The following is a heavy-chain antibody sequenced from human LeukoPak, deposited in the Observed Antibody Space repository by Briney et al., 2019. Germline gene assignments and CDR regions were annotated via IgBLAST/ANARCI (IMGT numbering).Heavy chain of an antibody. J-gene: IGHJ4*02. CDR3: ARLSDYGSGSGELSDFDY. CDR1: GFTFSDYY. D-gene: IGHD3-10*01. CDR2: ISSIGTI. V-gene: IGHV3-11*01. Sequence: GGSLRLSSAASGFTFSDYYMSWIRQAPGKGLEWVSYISSIGTIYYADSVKGRFTISRDNAKNSLYLQMNSLRAEDTAVYYCARLSDYGSGSGELSDFDYWGQGTLVTVSS.